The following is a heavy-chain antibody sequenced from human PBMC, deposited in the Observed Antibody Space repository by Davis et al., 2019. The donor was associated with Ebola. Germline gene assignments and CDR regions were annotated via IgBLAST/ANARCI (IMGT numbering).Heavy chain of an antibody. Sequence: GGSLRLSCAASGSTVSSNHMSWVRQAPGKGLEWVSVIYDQSTAYADSVRGRVIISRDKSNNTLYLEMNSLRVDDTAVYYCATTQWLREFDNWGQGTLVTVSS. CDR2: IYDQST. CDR1: GSTVSSNH. V-gene: IGHV3-53*05. D-gene: IGHD6-19*01. CDR3: ATTQWLREFDN. J-gene: IGHJ4*02.